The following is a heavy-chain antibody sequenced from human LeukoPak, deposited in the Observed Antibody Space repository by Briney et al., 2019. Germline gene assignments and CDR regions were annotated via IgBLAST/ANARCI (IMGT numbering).Heavy chain of an antibody. J-gene: IGHJ6*02. CDR3: ARAPLTYCSGDSCYSRSNYYYGMDV. CDR1: GYTFTSYG. CDR2: ISAYNGNT. Sequence: ASVKVSCKASGYTFTSYGISWVRQAPGQGLEWMGWISAYNGNTNYAQKLQGRVTMTTDTSTSTAYMELRSLRSDDTAVYYCARAPLTYCSGDSCYSRSNYYYGMDVWGQGTTVTVSS. D-gene: IGHD2-15*01. V-gene: IGHV1-18*01.